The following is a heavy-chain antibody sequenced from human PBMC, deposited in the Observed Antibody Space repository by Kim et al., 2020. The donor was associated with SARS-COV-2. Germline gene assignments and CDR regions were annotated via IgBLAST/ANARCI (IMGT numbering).Heavy chain of an antibody. V-gene: IGHV4-34*01. CDR2: INHSGST. CDR3: ARGIEYSNFLGKLYYYYGMDV. J-gene: IGHJ6*02. CDR1: GGSFSGYY. Sequence: SETLSLTCAVYGGSFSGYYWSWIRQPPGKGLEWIGEINHSGSTNYNASLKSRVTISVDTSKNQFSLKLSSVTAADTAVYYCARGIEYSNFLGKLYYYYGMDVWGQGTTVTVSS. D-gene: IGHD6-6*01.